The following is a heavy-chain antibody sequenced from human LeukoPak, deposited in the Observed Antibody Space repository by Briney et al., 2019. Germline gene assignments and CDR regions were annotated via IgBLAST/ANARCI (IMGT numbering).Heavy chain of an antibody. CDR3: ARRPRYSSGWYSVDYYYYMDG. Sequence: SETLSLTCTVSGGSISSYYWSWIRQPPGKGLEWIGYIYYSGSTNYNPSLKSRVTISVDTSKNQFSLKLSSVTAADAAVYYCARRPRYSSGWYSVDYYYYMDGWGKGTTV. D-gene: IGHD6-19*01. V-gene: IGHV4-59*08. J-gene: IGHJ6*03. CDR1: GGSISSYY. CDR2: IYYSGST.